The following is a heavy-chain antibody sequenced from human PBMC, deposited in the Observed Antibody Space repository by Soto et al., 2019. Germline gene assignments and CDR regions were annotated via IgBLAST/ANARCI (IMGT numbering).Heavy chain of an antibody. V-gene: IGHV3-48*01. D-gene: IGHD5-12*01. Sequence: EVQLVESGGGLVQPGGSLRLSCAASGFTFSGYSMNWVRQAPGKGLEWVSYISSSSSTIYYADSVKGRFTISRDNAKNSMDLQMNSLRGEDTAVFYCWNQARGYDFPLYFWGQGNLVTGSS. CDR1: GFTFSGYS. CDR3: WNQARGYDFPLYF. J-gene: IGHJ4*02. CDR2: ISSSSSTI.